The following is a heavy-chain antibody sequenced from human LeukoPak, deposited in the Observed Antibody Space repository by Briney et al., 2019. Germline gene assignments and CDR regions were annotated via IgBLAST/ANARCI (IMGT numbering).Heavy chain of an antibody. V-gene: IGHV3-53*01. Sequence: GGSLSLSCAASGFTVSSNYMSWVRQAPGKGLEWVSVIYSGGSTYYADSVKGRFTISRDNSKNTVYLEMKSLRVEDTAVYYCAVGSDFDYWGQGTLVTVSS. CDR3: AVGSDFDY. J-gene: IGHJ4*02. CDR2: IYSGGST. CDR1: GFTVSSNY. D-gene: IGHD3-10*01.